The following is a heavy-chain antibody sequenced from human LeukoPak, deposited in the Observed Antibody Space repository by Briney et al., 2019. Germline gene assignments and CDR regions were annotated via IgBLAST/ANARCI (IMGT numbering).Heavy chain of an antibody. CDR3: ASNPLGGSYSILVGGYFDY. V-gene: IGHV1-2*02. Sequence: GASVKVSCKASGYTFTGYYVHWVRQAPGQGLEWMGWINPNSGGTNYAQKFQGRVTMTRDTSISTAYMELSRLRSDDTAVYYCASNPLGGSYSILVGGYFDYWGQGTLVTVSS. D-gene: IGHD1-26*01. CDR2: INPNSGGT. CDR1: GYTFTGYY. J-gene: IGHJ4*02.